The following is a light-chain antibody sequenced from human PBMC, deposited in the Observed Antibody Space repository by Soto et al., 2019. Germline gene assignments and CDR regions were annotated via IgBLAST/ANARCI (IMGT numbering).Light chain of an antibody. CDR2: SYN. J-gene: IGLJ1*01. CDR1: SSNIGSNT. V-gene: IGLV1-44*01. Sequence: QSVLTQPPSASGTPGQRVTISCSGSSSNIGSNTVNWYQQLPGTAPKLLIYSYNQRPSRVPDRFSGSKSVTSASLAISGLQSEDEADYYCAAWDDSLNGDVFGTGTKLTVL. CDR3: AAWDDSLNGDV.